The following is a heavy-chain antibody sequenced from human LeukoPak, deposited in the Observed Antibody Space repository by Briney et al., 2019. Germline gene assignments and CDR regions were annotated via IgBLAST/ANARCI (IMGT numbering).Heavy chain of an antibody. D-gene: IGHD2-21*02. J-gene: IGHJ3*02. CDR1: GITSSSYI. CDR3: ARENIVVVTAIRDAFDI. V-gene: IGHV3-48*02. Sequence: PGGSLRLSCAASGITSSSYIMNWVRQAPGKGLGWVSYISSGSSTIYYPAFVKGRFTISRDNAKNSLCLQINSLRDEDTAVYYCARENIVVVTAIRDAFDIWGQGTMVTVSS. CDR2: ISSGSSTI.